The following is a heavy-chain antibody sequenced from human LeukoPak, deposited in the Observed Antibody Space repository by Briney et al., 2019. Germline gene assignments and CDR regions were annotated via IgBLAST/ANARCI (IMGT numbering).Heavy chain of an antibody. J-gene: IGHJ4*02. D-gene: IGHD2-2*02. CDR3: VKEGLSCSRTTCYTLSFDY. CDR2: ISGSGSST. CDR1: GFTFSSNA. Sequence: PGGSLRLSCAASGFTFSSNAMSWVRQAPGKGLEWVSAISGSGSSTYYADSVKGRFTVSRDNSKNTLYLQMNSLRAEDTTVYYCVKEGLSCSRTTCYTLSFDYWGQGTLVTVSS. V-gene: IGHV3-23*01.